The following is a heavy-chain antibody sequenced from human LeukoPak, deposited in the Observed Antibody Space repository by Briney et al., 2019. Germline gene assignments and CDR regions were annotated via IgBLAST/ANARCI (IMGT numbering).Heavy chain of an antibody. CDR1: GFTFSSYE. CDR3: ARALNYYGHMDV. D-gene: IGHD3-10*01. CDR2: ISSSGSTI. J-gene: IGHJ6*03. Sequence: PGGSLRLSCAASGFTFSSYEMNWVRQAPGKGLEWVSYISSSGSTIYYADSVKGRFTISRDNAKNSLYLQMNSLRAEDTAVYYCARALNYYGHMDVWGKGTTVTISS. V-gene: IGHV3-48*03.